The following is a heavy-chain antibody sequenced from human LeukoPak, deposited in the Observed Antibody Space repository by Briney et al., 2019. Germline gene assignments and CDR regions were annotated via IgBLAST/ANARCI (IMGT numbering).Heavy chain of an antibody. Sequence: VKVSCKASGGTFSSYAIRWVRQAPGQGLELMGGIIPIFGTANYAQKFQGRVTITADESTSTAYMELSSQRSEDTAVYYCARGDSTNYDFWSGYPPLKYNWFDPWGQGTLVTVSS. J-gene: IGHJ5*02. CDR1: GGTFSSYA. CDR3: ARGDSTNYDFWSGYPPLKYNWFDP. D-gene: IGHD3-3*01. CDR2: IIPIFGTA. V-gene: IGHV1-69*13.